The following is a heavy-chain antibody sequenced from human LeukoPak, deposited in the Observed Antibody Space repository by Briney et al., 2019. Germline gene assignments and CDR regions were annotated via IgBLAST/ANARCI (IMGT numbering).Heavy chain of an antibody. CDR2: ISPLSGGT. D-gene: IGHD3-10*01. CDR1: GYTFTSHY. V-gene: IGHV1-2*02. J-gene: IGHJ4*02. Sequence: ASVKVSCKTSGYTFTSHYIQWVRRAPGQGLEWLGWISPLSGGTNFARKFQGRLSMTTDTSISKAYMDLSGLPFDDTDVYFCARGTPSGGFWGPGYLVIVSS. CDR3: ARGTPSGGF.